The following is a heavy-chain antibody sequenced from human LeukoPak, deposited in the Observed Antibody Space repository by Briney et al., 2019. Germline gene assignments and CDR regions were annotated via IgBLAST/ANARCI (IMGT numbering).Heavy chain of an antibody. CDR2: FYSGGNT. V-gene: IGHV3-53*01. CDR1: GFTVSSNY. Sequence: GGSLRLSCAASGFTVSSNYMSWVRQAPGKGLEWVSVFYSGGNTYYADSVKGRFTISRDNSKNTLYLQMNSLRAEDTAVYYCARSSDAIIYFQHWGQGTLATVSS. CDR3: ARSSDAIIYFQH. D-gene: IGHD3-9*01. J-gene: IGHJ1*01.